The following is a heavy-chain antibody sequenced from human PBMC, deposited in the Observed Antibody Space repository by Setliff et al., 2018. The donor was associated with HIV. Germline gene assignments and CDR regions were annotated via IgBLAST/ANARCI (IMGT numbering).Heavy chain of an antibody. D-gene: IGHD6-6*01. V-gene: IGHV1-2*02. CDR2: INPNSGGT. J-gene: IGHJ4*02. CDR1: GYTFTSYG. CDR3: ARDHSPAGPASRPRNFDY. Sequence: AAVKVSCKASGYTFTSYGISWVRQAPGQGLEWMGWINPNSGGTNYAQKFQGRVNMTRDTSISTVYMELSSLRSDDTAVYYCARDHSPAGPASRPRNFDYWGQGTLVTVSS.